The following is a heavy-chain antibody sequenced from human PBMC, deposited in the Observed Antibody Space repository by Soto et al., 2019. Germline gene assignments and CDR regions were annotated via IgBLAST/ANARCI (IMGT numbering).Heavy chain of an antibody. Sequence: GGSLRLSCAASGFTFSSYSMNWVRQAPGKGLEWVSSISSSSSYIYYADSVKGRFTISRDNAKNSLYLQMNSLRAEDTAVYYCARDHPRDPYYYYYGMDVWGQGTTVTVSS. V-gene: IGHV3-21*01. CDR3: ARDHPRDPYYYYYGMDV. CDR2: ISSSSSYI. CDR1: GFTFSSYS. J-gene: IGHJ6*02.